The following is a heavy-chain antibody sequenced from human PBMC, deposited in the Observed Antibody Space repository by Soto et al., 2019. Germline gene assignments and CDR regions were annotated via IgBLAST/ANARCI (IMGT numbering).Heavy chain of an antibody. J-gene: IGHJ6*02. Sequence: GGSLRLSCAAAGFTFENHGMTWVRQVPGKGLEWVAGSNWKGDRTGYADSVKGRFTISRDNAKIYLYLQMNSLRTEDTALYYCTTYREYQLLWLPQLTPYYYYGMDFWGQGTTVTVSS. CDR3: TTYREYQLLWLPQLTPYYYYGMDF. CDR1: GFTFENHG. D-gene: IGHD2-2*01. V-gene: IGHV3-20*04. CDR2: SNWKGDRT.